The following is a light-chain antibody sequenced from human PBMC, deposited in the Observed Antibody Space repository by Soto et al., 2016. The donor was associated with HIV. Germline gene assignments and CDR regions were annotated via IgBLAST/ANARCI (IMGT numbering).Light chain of an antibody. J-gene: IGKJ1*01. CDR1: QSVSVW. CDR2: KTS. CDR3: QQYNNVPWT. V-gene: IGKV1-5*03. Sequence: DIQMTQSPSSLSASVGDRVIITCRASQSVSVWLAWYQQKPGKAPNLLIFKTSTLETGVPSRFSASGSGTDFTLTLSSVQPDDVGTYYCQQYNNVPWTFGQGTKLEMK.